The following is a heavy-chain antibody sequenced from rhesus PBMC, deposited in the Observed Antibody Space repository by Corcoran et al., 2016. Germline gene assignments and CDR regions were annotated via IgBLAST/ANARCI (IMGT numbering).Heavy chain of an antibody. Sequence: QLQLQESGPGLVKPSETLSLTCAVSGGSISSNWWSWIRQPPGKGLEWIGRISTISGSTSYTPSLKSRVTFSTDTSKNQFSLKLSSVTAADTAVYYCARGGYYDTAYDYWGQGVLVTVSS. J-gene: IGHJ4*01. CDR3: ARGGYYDTAYDY. CDR2: ISTISGST. V-gene: IGHV4-147*01. CDR1: GGSISSNW. D-gene: IGHD3-28*01.